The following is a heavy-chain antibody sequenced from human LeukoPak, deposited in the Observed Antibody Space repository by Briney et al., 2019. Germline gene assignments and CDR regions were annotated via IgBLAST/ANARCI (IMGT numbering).Heavy chain of an antibody. Sequence: SETLSLTCTVSGGSISSSSYYWGWIRQPPGKGLEWIGSIYYSGSTNYNPSLKSRVTISLDTSRNQFSLKLTSVTAADTAVYYCARLALSYYSGNWYNWFDPWGQGTLVTVSS. CDR1: GGSISSSSYY. D-gene: IGHD6-13*01. V-gene: IGHV4-39*07. J-gene: IGHJ5*02. CDR3: ARLALSYYSGNWYNWFDP. CDR2: IYYSGST.